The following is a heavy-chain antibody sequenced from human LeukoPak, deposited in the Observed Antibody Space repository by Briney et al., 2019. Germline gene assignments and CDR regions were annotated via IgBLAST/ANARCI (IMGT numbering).Heavy chain of an antibody. Sequence: PSETLSLTCTVSGGSISSSSYYWGWIRQPPGKGLEWIGSIYYSGSTYYNPSLKSRVTISVDTSKNQFSLKLSSVTAADTAVYYCARNPGGPITMVRGVIIYPDYWGQGTLVTVSS. D-gene: IGHD3-10*01. J-gene: IGHJ4*02. V-gene: IGHV4-39*07. CDR3: ARNPGGPITMVRGVIIYPDY. CDR1: GGSISSSSYY. CDR2: IYYSGST.